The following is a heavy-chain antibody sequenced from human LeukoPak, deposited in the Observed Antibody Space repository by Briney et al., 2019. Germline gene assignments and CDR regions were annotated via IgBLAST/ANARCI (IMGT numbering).Heavy chain of an antibody. CDR2: IWYDGSNK. V-gene: IGHV3-33*01. Sequence: GGSLRLSCAASGFTFSSYGMHWVRQAPGKGLEWVAVIWYDGSNKYYADSVKGRFTIPRDNSKNTLYLQMNSLRAEDTAVYYCAREYSSSIPRFDYWGQGTLVTVSS. J-gene: IGHJ4*02. CDR1: GFTFSSYG. D-gene: IGHD6-6*01. CDR3: AREYSSSIPRFDY.